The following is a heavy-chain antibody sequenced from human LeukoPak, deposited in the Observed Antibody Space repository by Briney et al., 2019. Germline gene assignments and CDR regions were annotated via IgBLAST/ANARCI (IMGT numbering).Heavy chain of an antibody. CDR2: IYSSGGT. CDR3: ARDRGYGGIFDY. CDR1: GGSISSYY. J-gene: IGHJ4*01. Sequence: SETLSLTCTVSGGSISSYYWSWIRQPPGKGLEWIGYIYSSGGTKYSPSPKSRVAISLDTSKNDFSLRLSSVTAADTAVYYCARDRGYGGIFDYWGHGALVTVYS. V-gene: IGHV4-59*13. D-gene: IGHD4-23*01.